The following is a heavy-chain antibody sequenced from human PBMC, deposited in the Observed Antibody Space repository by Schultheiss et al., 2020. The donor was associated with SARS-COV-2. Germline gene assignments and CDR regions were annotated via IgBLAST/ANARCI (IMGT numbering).Heavy chain of an antibody. CDR1: GFTFSSYG. J-gene: IGHJ5*02. Sequence: GGSLRLSCAASGFTFSSYGMHWVRQAPGKGLEWVAFIWYDGSNKYYADSVKGRFTISRDNSKNTLYLQMNSLRSEDTAVYYCARELIAAADPYNWFDPWGQGTLVTVSS. CDR3: ARELIAAADPYNWFDP. V-gene: IGHV3-30*02. D-gene: IGHD6-13*01. CDR2: IWYDGSNK.